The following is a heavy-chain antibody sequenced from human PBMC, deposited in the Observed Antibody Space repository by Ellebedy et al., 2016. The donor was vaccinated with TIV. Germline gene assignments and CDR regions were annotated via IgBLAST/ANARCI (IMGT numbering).Heavy chain of an antibody. J-gene: IGHJ4*02. D-gene: IGHD3-3*01. Sequence: SQTLSLTCDISGDSVSSNSVVWNWIRQSPSRGLEWLGKTYYRSQWYKEYVESVKSRMTINSDRSKNQVSLQLNSVTPEDTAVYYCVRGVGSYYFDYWGQGTPVTVSS. CDR2: TYYRSQWYK. CDR1: GDSVSSNSVV. V-gene: IGHV6-1*01. CDR3: VRGVGSYYFDY.